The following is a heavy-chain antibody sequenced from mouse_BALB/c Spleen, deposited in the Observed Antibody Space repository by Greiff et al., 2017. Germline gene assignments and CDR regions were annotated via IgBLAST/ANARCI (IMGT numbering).Heavy chain of an antibody. J-gene: IGHJ4*01. CDR3: ARHYGSSYVYAMDY. D-gene: IGHD1-1*01. V-gene: IGHV3-8*02. CDR1: GDSITSGY. CDR2: ISYSGST. Sequence: EVKLQESGPSLVKPSQTLSLTCSVTGDSITSGYWNWIRKFPGNKLEYMGYISYSGSTYYNPSLKSRISITRDTSKNQYYLQLNSVTTEDTATYYCARHYGSSYVYAMDYWGQGTSVTVSS.